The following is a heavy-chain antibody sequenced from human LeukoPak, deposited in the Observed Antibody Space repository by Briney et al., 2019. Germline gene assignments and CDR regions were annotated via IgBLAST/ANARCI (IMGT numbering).Heavy chain of an antibody. CDR1: GFTFSSYA. Sequence: PGGSLRLSCAASGFTFSSYAMHWVRQAPGKGLEYASAISSNGGSIYYANSVKGRFTISRDNSKNTLYLQMGSLRAEDMAVYYCARDSKSSGYYKYWGQGTLVTVSS. D-gene: IGHD3-22*01. J-gene: IGHJ4*02. CDR2: ISSNGGSI. CDR3: ARDSKSSGYYKY. V-gene: IGHV3-64*01.